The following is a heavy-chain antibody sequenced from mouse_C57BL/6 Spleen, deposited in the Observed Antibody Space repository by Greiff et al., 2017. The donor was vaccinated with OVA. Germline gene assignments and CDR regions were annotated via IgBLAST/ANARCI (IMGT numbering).Heavy chain of an antibody. CDR2: IDPSDSET. CDR1: GYTFTSYW. J-gene: IGHJ4*01. V-gene: IGHV1-52*01. CDR3: ARDGNYYGSIRDYAMDY. Sequence: QVQLQQPGAELVRPGSSVKLSCKASGYTFTSYWMHWVKQRPIQGLEWIGNIDPSDSETHYNQKFKDKATLTVEKSSSTAYMHLSSLTSEDSAVYYCARDGNYYGSIRDYAMDYWGQGTSVTVSS. D-gene: IGHD1-1*01.